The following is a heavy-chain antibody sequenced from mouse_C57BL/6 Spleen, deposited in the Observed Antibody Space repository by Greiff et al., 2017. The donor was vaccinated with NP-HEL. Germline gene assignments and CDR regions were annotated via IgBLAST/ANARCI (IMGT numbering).Heavy chain of an antibody. Sequence: VKLQESGAELVKPGASVKLSCKASGYTFTSYWMQWVKQRPGQGLEWIGEIDPSDSYTNYNQKFKGKATLTVDTSSGTAYMQLSSLSSEDSAVYYCARDYYGSPYYFDYWGQGTTLTVAS. CDR1: GYTFTSYW. CDR3: ARDYYGSPYYFDY. CDR2: IDPSDSYT. D-gene: IGHD1-1*01. V-gene: IGHV1-50*01. J-gene: IGHJ2*01.